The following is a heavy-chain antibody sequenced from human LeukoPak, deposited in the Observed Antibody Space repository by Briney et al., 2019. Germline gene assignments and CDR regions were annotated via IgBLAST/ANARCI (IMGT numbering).Heavy chain of an antibody. Sequence: ASVKVSCKASGYTFTGYYMHWVRQAPGQGLEWMGWMNPNSGNTGYAQKFQGRVTMTRNTSISTAYMELSSLRSEDTAVYYCSCSSSLQYYYYYGMDVWGQGTTVTVSS. CDR2: MNPNSGNT. CDR1: GYTFTGYY. V-gene: IGHV1-8*02. CDR3: SCSSSLQYYYYYGMDV. D-gene: IGHD2-2*01. J-gene: IGHJ6*02.